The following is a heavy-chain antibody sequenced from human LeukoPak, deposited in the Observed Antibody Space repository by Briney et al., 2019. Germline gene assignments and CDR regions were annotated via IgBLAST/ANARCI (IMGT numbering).Heavy chain of an antibody. CDR2: IYSGGST. D-gene: IGHD6-13*01. CDR3: ARVFYSSFDY. V-gene: IGHV3-66*02. J-gene: IGHJ4*02. Sequence: GGSLRLSCAASGFTVSSNYMSWVRQAPGKGLEWVSVIYSGGSTYYADSVKGRFTISRDNSKNSLYLQMNSLRAEDTAVYYCARVFYSSFDYWGQGTLVTVSS. CDR1: GFTVSSNY.